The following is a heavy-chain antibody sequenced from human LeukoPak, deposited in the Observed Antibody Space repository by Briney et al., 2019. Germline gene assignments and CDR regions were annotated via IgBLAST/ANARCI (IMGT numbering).Heavy chain of an antibody. CDR3: ARVGFSGTVEFDP. D-gene: IGHD4-17*01. CDR1: GGSISSYY. Sequence: SETLSLTCTVSGGSISSYYWSWIRQPPGKGLEWIGYIYYSGSTNYNPSLKSRVTISVDTSKNQFSLKLSSVTAADTAVYYCARVGFSGTVEFDPWGQGTLVTVSS. J-gene: IGHJ5*02. V-gene: IGHV4-59*01. CDR2: IYYSGST.